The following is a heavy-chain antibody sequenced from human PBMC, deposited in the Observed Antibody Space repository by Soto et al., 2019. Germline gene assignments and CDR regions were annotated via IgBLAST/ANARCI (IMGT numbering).Heavy chain of an antibody. V-gene: IGHV3-74*01. CDR2: INSDGRIT. Sequence: EVQLVESGGGLVQPGGSLRLSCAASGFTVSSYWMHWVRQSPGKGLVWVSRINSDGRITNYADSVKGRFTISSDNAKNTLYLQMNNLRAEDTAVYYCARSAYSDYFYYYYIDVWGKGTTVTVSS. D-gene: IGHD4-17*01. CDR1: GFTVSSYW. CDR3: ARSAYSDYFYYYYIDV. J-gene: IGHJ6*03.